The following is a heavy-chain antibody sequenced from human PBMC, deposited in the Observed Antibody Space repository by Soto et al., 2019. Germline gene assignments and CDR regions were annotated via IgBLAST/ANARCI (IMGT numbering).Heavy chain of an antibody. V-gene: IGHV4-34*01. D-gene: IGHD2-15*01. CDR3: ARGRRVAGYCSGSSCYERGLFDY. CDR2: INHSGST. Sequence: QVQLQQWGAGLLKPSETLSLTCAVYGGSFSGYYWSWIRQPPGKGLEWIGEINHSGSTNYNPSLQSRDTISVDTSKNQFPLKLSSVPAADTAVYYCARGRRVAGYCSGSSCYERGLFDYWGQGTLVTVSS. J-gene: IGHJ4*02. CDR1: GGSFSGYY.